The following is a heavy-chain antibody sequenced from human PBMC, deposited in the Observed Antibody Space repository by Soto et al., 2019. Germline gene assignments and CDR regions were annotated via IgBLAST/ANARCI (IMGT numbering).Heavy chain of an antibody. CDR3: ASITVIQVYFDF. V-gene: IGHV4-39*01. CDR1: GGSISSNFYY. J-gene: IGHJ4*02. D-gene: IGHD2-21*01. CDR2: IYYSGRT. Sequence: SETLSLTCTVSGGSISSNFYYWGWIRQPPGKGLEWIGSIYYSGRTFYNPSLKSRVTISVDTSKNQFSLKLSSVTAEDTAVYYCASITVIQVYFDFWGLGTLVTV.